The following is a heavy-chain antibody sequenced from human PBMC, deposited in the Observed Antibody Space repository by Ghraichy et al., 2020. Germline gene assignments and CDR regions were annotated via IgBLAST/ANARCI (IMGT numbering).Heavy chain of an antibody. CDR3: AKDDYGSGSYYTLSFDY. Sequence: GGSLRLSCAASGFTFSNYAMSWVRQAPGKGLEWVPSITDGGGGTDYADSVKGRFTISRDNSKKTLYLQMNSLRAEDTAVYYCAKDDYGSGSYYTLSFDYWGQGTLVTVSS. V-gene: IGHV3-23*01. CDR2: ITDGGGGT. J-gene: IGHJ4*02. D-gene: IGHD3-10*01. CDR1: GFTFSNYA.